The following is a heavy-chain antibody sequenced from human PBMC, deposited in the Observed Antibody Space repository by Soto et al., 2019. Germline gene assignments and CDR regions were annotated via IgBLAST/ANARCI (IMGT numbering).Heavy chain of an antibody. CDR1: GFTFSGSA. D-gene: IGHD6-19*01. Sequence: EVQLVESGGGLVQPGGSLKLSCAASGFTFSGSAMHWVRQTSGKGLEWVGRIRSKVNSYARANAASVKGMFTISKEDSTNTACMQMNSMKTEDTAVYYCTRDSSGWPEWGQGTLVTVSS. J-gene: IGHJ4*02. CDR3: TRDSSGWPE. V-gene: IGHV3-73*02. CDR2: IRSKVNSYAR.